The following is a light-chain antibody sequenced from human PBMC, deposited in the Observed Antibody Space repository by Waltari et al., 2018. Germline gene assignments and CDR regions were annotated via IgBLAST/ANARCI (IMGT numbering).Light chain of an antibody. J-gene: IGKJ1*01. CDR1: QSISTY. V-gene: IGKV3-11*01. CDR3: QQRSDLPPIT. CDR2: DAS. Sequence: IVLTQSPATMSLSPGERATLPCRASQSISTYLACYQQHPGQAPRLLISDASYTATGIPARFSGSGSGTDFTLTISSLEPEDFAVYYCQQRSDLPPITFGQGTKVEI.